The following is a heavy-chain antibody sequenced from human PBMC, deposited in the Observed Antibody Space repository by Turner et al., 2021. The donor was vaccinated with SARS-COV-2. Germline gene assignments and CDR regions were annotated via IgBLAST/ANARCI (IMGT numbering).Heavy chain of an antibody. J-gene: IGHJ3*02. Sequence: QLQLQESGPGLVKPSETLSLTCAVSGGSINSSSYYWDWIRQPPGKGLEWIGSIYYSGSTYYNPSLKSRVTTSVDTSKNQFSLKMSSVTAADTAVYYCASTVWLRGAFDIWGQGTMVTVSS. CDR2: IYYSGST. D-gene: IGHD5-18*01. V-gene: IGHV4-39*01. CDR3: ASTVWLRGAFDI. CDR1: GGSINSSSYY.